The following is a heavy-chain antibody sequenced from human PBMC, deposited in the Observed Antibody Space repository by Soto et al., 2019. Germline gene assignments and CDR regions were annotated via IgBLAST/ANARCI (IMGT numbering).Heavy chain of an antibody. Sequence: QVQLVQSGAEVKKPGSSVKVSCKASGDTFSSYTISWVRQAPGQGLEWVGKIIPMFGIANYTQKFQGRVTITADKSTSTAYMELRSLRSEDTAVYYFVEAVTGTRSVYGMDVWGQGTTVTVSS. CDR2: IIPMFGIA. J-gene: IGHJ6*02. V-gene: IGHV1-69*02. CDR1: GDTFSSYT. D-gene: IGHD6-19*01. CDR3: VEAVTGTRSVYGMDV.